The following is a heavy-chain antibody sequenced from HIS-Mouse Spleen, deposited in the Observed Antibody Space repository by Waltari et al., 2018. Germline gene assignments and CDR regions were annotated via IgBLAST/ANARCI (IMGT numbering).Heavy chain of an antibody. J-gene: IGHJ3*02. CDR2: INSDGSST. V-gene: IGHV3-74*01. CDR3: ARDLELDAFDI. CDR1: GFTFSSYW. D-gene: IGHD1-1*01. Sequence: EVQLVESGGGLVQPGGSLRLSCAASGFTFSSYWMHWVRQAPGKGLVWVSRINSDGSSTSYAESVKGRFTISRDNAKNTLYPQMNSLRAEDTAVYYCARDLELDAFDIWGQGTMVTVSS.